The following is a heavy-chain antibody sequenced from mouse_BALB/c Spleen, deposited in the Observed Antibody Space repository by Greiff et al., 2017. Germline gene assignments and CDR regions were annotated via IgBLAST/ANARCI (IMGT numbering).Heavy chain of an antibody. V-gene: IGHV1-77*01. D-gene: IGHD1-1*01. J-gene: IGHJ2*01. CDR3: ARGVDYGSSFDY. CDR1: GYTFTDYY. Sequence: VQLQQSGAELARPGASVKLSCTASGYTFTDYYINWVKQRTGQGLEWIGEIYPGSGNTYYNETFKGKATLTADKSSSTAYMQLSSLTSEDSAVYFCARGVDYGSSFDYWGQGTTLTVSS. CDR2: IYPGSGNT.